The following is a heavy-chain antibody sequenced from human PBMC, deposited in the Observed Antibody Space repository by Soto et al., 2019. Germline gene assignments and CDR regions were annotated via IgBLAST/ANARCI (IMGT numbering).Heavy chain of an antibody. CDR1: GGSFSGYY. D-gene: IGHD6-13*01. J-gene: IGHJ5*02. Sequence: QVQLQQWGAGLLKPSETLSLTCAVYGGSFSGYYWSWIRQPPGKGLEWIGEINHSGSTNYNPSLKSRVTISVDTSKNQFSLKLSSVTAADTAVYYCATIWYSSSWYPSSWFDPWGQGTLVTVSS. CDR3: ATIWYSSSWYPSSWFDP. CDR2: INHSGST. V-gene: IGHV4-34*01.